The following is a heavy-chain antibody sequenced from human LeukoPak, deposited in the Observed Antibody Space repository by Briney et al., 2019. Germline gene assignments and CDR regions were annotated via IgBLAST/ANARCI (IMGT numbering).Heavy chain of an antibody. CDR3: VRDRSLWSGSYYFDY. Sequence: SVTVSCKASGGTFSSYAISWVRQAPGQGLEWMGGNIPIFGTANYAQKFQGRVTITADESTSTAYMELSSLRSEDTAVYYCVRDRSLWSGSYYFDYWGQGTLVTVSS. D-gene: IGHD3-3*01. CDR2: NIPIFGTA. J-gene: IGHJ4*02. CDR1: GGTFSSYA. V-gene: IGHV1-69*13.